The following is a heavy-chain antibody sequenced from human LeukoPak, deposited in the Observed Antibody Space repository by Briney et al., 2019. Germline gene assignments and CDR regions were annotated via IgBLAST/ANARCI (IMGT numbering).Heavy chain of an antibody. D-gene: IGHD5-24*01. CDR1: GYTFTDYY. V-gene: IGHV1-2*02. J-gene: IGHJ4*02. Sequence: GASVKVSCKASGYTFTDYYLHWVRQAPGQGLEWMGWIHPPSGGTNYAEKLQGRVTMTRDTSISTAYMGLSRLTSDDAGVYYCVRDPGWLQVDFWGQGTLLTVSS. CDR3: VRDPGWLQVDF. CDR2: IHPPSGGT.